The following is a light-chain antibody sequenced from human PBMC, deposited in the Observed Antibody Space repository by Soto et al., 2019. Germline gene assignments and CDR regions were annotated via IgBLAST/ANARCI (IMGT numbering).Light chain of an antibody. J-gene: IGKJ2*01. CDR2: NES. Sequence: TQMIQSPSSLSVYVSDIVTITFLASQDIDIYLSWYQQKAGKVPKLLIYNESTLQSGVPSRFSGSGSGTDFTLTINNLQPEDFATYYCQQSYRTPYTFGQGIKVDIK. CDR3: QQSYRTPYT. CDR1: QDIDIY. V-gene: IGKV1-39*01.